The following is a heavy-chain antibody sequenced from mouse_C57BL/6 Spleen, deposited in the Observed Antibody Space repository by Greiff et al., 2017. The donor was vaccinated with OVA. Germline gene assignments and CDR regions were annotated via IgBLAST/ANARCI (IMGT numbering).Heavy chain of an antibody. D-gene: IGHD1-1*01. CDR1: GFTFSDYY. CDR2: INYDGSST. CDR3: AREGRPYWYFDV. J-gene: IGHJ1*03. Sequence: EVMLVESEGGLVQPGSSMKLSCTASGFTFSDYYMAWVRQVPEKGLEWVANINYDGSSTYYLDSLKSRFIISRDNAKNILYLQMSSLKSEDTATYYCAREGRPYWYFDVWGTGTTVTVSS. V-gene: IGHV5-16*01.